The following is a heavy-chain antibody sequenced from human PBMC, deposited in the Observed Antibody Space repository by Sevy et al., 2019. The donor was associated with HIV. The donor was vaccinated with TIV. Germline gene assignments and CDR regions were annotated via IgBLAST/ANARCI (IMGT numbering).Heavy chain of an antibody. Sequence: GESLKISCAASGFIFNSYAMSWVRQAPGKGLEWVSGISGSGGSTYYADSVKGRSSISRDNSRNTVYLEINSLRAGDTAVYFCAKGYGSGSPPDSWGQGTLVTVSS. D-gene: IGHD3-10*01. CDR2: ISGSGGST. CDR1: GFIFNSYA. J-gene: IGHJ4*02. CDR3: AKGYGSGSPPDS. V-gene: IGHV3-23*01.